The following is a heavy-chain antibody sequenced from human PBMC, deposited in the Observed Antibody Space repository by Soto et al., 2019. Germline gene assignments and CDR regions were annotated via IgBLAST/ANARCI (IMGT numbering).Heavy chain of an antibody. D-gene: IGHD2-15*01. CDR1: GFTVSSNY. Sequence: EVQLVESGGGLVQPGGSLRLSCAASGFTVSSNYMSWVRQAPGKGLEWVSVIYSGGSIYYADSVKGRFIISRDDSKNTLFLQMNSLRAEDTAVYYCATAKLLLPWLFDYWGQGTLVTVSS. V-gene: IGHV3-66*01. CDR2: IYSGGSI. CDR3: ATAKLLLPWLFDY. J-gene: IGHJ4*02.